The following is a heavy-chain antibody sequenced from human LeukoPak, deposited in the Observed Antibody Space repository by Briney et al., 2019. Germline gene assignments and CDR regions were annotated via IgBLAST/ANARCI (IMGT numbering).Heavy chain of an antibody. CDR3: ATSAASPYYYYMDV. CDR1: GYSFTSYW. V-gene: IGHV5-51*01. D-gene: IGHD6-13*01. J-gene: IGHJ6*03. CDR2: IYPGDSDT. Sequence: PGGSLRLSRKGSGYSFTSYWIGWVRQMPGKGLEWMGIIYPGDSDTRYSPSFQGQVTISADKSISTAHLQWSSLKASDTAMYYCATSAASPYYYYMDVWGKGTTVTVPS.